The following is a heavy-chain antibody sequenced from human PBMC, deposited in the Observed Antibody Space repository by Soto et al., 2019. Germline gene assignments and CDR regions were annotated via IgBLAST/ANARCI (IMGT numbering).Heavy chain of an antibody. CDR2: IYYSGST. CDR3: ARTTDAFDI. CDR1: GYSISNGGYY. Sequence: QVQLQESGPGLVKPSQTLSLTCTVSGYSISNGGYYWSWIRQRPGEGLEWLGYIYYSGSTYYNPSLKSRPSISVDTSQNQFSLKVNSVTAADTAVYYFARTTDAFDIWGQGTMVTVSS. J-gene: IGHJ3*02. D-gene: IGHD1-1*01. V-gene: IGHV4-31*03.